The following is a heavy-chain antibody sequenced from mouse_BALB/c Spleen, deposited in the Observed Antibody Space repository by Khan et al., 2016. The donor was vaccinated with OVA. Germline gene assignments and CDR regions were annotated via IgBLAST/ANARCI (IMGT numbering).Heavy chain of an antibody. D-gene: IGHD4-1*01. Sequence: QVQLKQSGPELVKPGASVKMSCKASGYTFTDYVMNWVKQRNGQGLEWIGQIYPGSESTYYNEKFKGKATLTADRSSSTAYMQLSNLTSEDSAVYFCARAGWDVFAYWGQGTLVTVSA. J-gene: IGHJ3*01. CDR3: ARAGWDVFAY. CDR2: IYPGSEST. V-gene: IGHV1-77*01. CDR1: GYTFTDYV.